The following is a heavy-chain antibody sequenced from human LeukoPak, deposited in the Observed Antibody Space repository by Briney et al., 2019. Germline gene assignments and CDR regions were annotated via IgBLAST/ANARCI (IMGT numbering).Heavy chain of an antibody. CDR3: TSENDVLRFLEWLLPTDY. Sequence: PGGSLRLSCTASGFTFGAYAMSWVRQDPGKGREWVGFIRSKAYGGTTEYAASVKGRFTISRDDSKSIAYLQMNSLKTEDTAVYYCTSENDVLRFLEWLLPTDYWGQGTLVTVSS. CDR1: GFTFGAYA. J-gene: IGHJ4*02. CDR2: IRSKAYGGTT. V-gene: IGHV3-49*04. D-gene: IGHD3-3*01.